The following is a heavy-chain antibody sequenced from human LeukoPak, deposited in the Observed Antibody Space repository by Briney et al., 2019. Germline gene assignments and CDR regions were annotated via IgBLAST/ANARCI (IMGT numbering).Heavy chain of an antibody. Sequence: GGSLRLSCAASGFTFSSYAMSWVRQAPGKGLEWVSAISGRGGSTYYAGSVKGRFTISRDNSKNTLYLQMNSLRAEDTAVYNCAKGAVASYGYFDYWGQGTLVTVSS. J-gene: IGHJ4*02. V-gene: IGHV3-23*01. D-gene: IGHD5-18*01. CDR3: AKGAVASYGYFDY. CDR1: GFTFSSYA. CDR2: ISGRGGST.